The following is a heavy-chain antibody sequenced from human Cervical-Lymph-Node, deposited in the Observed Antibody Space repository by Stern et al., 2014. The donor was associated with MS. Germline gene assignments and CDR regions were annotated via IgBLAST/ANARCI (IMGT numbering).Heavy chain of an antibody. Sequence: VQLLESGPGLVKPSETLSLTCTVSGGSINDYYWTWVRQPPGKGLEWIGPIYYSGGTNYSPSLNSRVTISVDRSQNQFSLRLTSVTAADTAVYYCARDRRDGYDSYALDLWGRGTMVTVSS. D-gene: IGHD5-24*01. CDR2: IYYSGGT. V-gene: IGHV4-59*01. CDR1: GGSINDYY. CDR3: ARDRRDGYDSYALDL. J-gene: IGHJ3*01.